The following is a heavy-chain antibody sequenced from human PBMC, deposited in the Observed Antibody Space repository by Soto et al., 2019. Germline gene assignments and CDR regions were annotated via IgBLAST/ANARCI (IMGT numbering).Heavy chain of an antibody. Sequence: SETLSLTCAVYGESFSGYYWSWIRQRPGQGLEWIGEINHSGSTNYNPSLKSRVTISVDTSKNQFSLKLSSVTAADTAVYYCARLRGDFWSGYFYYYYGMDVWGQGTTVTVSS. V-gene: IGHV4-34*01. J-gene: IGHJ6*02. CDR2: INHSGST. CDR1: GESFSGYY. D-gene: IGHD3-3*01. CDR3: ARLRGDFWSGYFYYYYGMDV.